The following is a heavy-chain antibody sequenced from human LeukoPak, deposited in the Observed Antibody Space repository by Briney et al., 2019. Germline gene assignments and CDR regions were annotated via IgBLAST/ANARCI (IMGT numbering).Heavy chain of an antibody. Sequence: GGSLRLSCAASGLTFSTYWMHWVRQPPGKGLVWVSRNGDGTQTNYADSVKGRFTVSRDNAKNTLYLQRNSLRADDTAVYFCIRDLRAHDYWGQGALVTVSS. CDR1: GLTFSTYW. CDR2: NGDGTQT. J-gene: IGHJ4*02. CDR3: IRDLRAHDY. V-gene: IGHV3-74*01.